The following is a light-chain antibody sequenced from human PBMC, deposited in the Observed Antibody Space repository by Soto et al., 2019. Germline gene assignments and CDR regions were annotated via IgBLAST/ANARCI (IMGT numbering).Light chain of an antibody. CDR2: SNN. CDR1: SSNIGSNT. V-gene: IGLV1-44*01. Sequence: QSVLTQPPSASGTPGQRVTISCSGSSSNIGSNTVNWYQQLPGTAPKLLIYSNNQRPSGVPDRFSGPMSGTSASLAIGGLQSEDEADYYCSAWDDSLNGVVFGGGTKLTVL. J-gene: IGLJ2*01. CDR3: SAWDDSLNGVV.